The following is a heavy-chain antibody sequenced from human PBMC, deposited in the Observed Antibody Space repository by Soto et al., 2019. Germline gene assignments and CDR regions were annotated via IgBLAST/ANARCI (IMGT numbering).Heavy chain of an antibody. D-gene: IGHD3-10*01. CDR2: ISAVTSAI. J-gene: IGHJ4*02. CDR3: ARYVVGRGKDAPGY. V-gene: IGHV3-23*01. CDR1: GFIFSDYA. Sequence: EVQLLESGGGLVQPGGSLTLSCAASGFIFSDYAMSWVRQAPGKGLEWVSSISAVTSAINYADPVRGRFTMSRDNSENNVYLQMNSLRVEDTAIYYCARYVVGRGKDAPGYWGQGTLVTVSS.